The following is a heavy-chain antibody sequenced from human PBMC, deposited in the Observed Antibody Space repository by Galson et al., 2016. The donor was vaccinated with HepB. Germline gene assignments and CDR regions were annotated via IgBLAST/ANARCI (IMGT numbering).Heavy chain of an antibody. J-gene: IGHJ4*02. CDR3: ARDQPQYFQASGYYDY. Sequence: SVKVSCKASGYTFTNYPMHWVRQAPGQRLEWMGWIYPGNGNTRYSQKFQGRVTITRGTSASTAYMELSSLSSEDTAIYYCARDQPQYFQASGYYDYWGQGTLVTVSS. V-gene: IGHV1-3*01. CDR1: GYTFTNYP. D-gene: IGHD3-22*01. CDR2: IYPGNGNT.